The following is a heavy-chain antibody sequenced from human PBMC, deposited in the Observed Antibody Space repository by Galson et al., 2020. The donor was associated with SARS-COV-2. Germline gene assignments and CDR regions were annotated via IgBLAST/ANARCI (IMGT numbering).Heavy chain of an antibody. CDR2: ISISGSYI. CDR1: GFTFSTYS. D-gene: IGHD3-3*01. CDR3: ARNREATIFGALGY. J-gene: IGHJ4*02. Sequence: GGSLRLSCAASGFTFSTYSMNWVRLAPAKGLEWVSSISISGSYIYYADSVKGRFTISRDNAKNSLHLQMNNLRAEDTALYYCARNREATIFGALGYWGQGTLVTVSS. V-gene: IGHV3-21*01.